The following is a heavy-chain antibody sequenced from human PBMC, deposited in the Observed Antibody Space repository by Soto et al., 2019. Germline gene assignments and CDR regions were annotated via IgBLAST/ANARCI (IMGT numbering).Heavy chain of an antibody. CDR1: GFTFSSHG. V-gene: IGHV3-23*01. CDR2: LSRGGGTT. Sequence: EAQLLESGGDWAQPGGSLRLSCAASGFTFSSHGMSWFRQAPGKGLEWIAGLSRGGGTTYYADSVKGRFTISRDNSKNTLDLIMNSLKAEDTALYYCAKDGQYRTDGFDVWGQGTIVTVSS. CDR3: AKDGQYRTDGFDV. D-gene: IGHD6-6*01. J-gene: IGHJ3*01.